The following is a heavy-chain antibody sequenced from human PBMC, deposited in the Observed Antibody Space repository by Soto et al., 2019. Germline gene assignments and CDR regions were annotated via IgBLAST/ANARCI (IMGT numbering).Heavy chain of an antibody. CDR1: GASISSGSYF. V-gene: IGHV4-31*03. J-gene: IGHJ4*02. CDR3: ARVDTSMVNYFDH. CDR2: THYSGST. Sequence: QVPLQESGPGLVKPSQTLSVTCTVSGASISSGSYFWSWIRQHPGKGLEWIGYTHYSGSTFYNPSLKSRLTISADTSKNQVSLTLKSVTAADTAVYFCARVDTSMVNYFDHWGQGILVAVSS. D-gene: IGHD5-18*01.